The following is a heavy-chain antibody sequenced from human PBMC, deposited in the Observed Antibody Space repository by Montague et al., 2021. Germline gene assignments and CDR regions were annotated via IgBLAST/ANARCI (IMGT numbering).Heavy chain of an antibody. CDR2: ISGGGGNT. J-gene: IGHJ4*02. Sequence: SLRLSCAASGYSFNYYAMAWVRQAPGKGLEWVSAISGGGGNTYYADSVKGRFTISRDSSESTVFLQMNSPRVEDSAVYYCAKGPYDDGSYLLHFESWGQGTLVTVSS. D-gene: IGHD1-26*01. CDR3: AKGPYDDGSYLLHFES. V-gene: IGHV3-23*01. CDR1: GYSFNYYA.